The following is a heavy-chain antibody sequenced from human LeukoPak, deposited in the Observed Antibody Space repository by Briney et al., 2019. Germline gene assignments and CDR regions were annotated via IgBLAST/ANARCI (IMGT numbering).Heavy chain of an antibody. CDR3: ARNVSSGFFTD. V-gene: IGHV4-28*01. CDR1: GHSIINTYY. CDR2: IHHSGNRFESGST. J-gene: IGHJ1*01. D-gene: IGHD6-25*01. Sequence: SETLSLTCTVSGHSIINTYYWGWIRQSPGKGLEWIGSIHHSGNRFESGSTHYNPSRRSRVTVSADTSKNQFSLTLRSVTAADTAVYFCARNVSSGFFTDWGRGTLVTVSS.